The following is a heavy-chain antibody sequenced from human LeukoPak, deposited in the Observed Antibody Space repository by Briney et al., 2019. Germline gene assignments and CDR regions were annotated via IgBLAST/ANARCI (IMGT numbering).Heavy chain of an antibody. Sequence: GGSLRLSCAASGFTFGSYWMSWVRQAPGKGLEWVANIKQDGSEKYYVDSVKGRFTISRDNAKNSLYLQMNSLRAEDTAVYYCARAGRRDSYNTGDYWGQGTLVTVSS. V-gene: IGHV3-7*01. J-gene: IGHJ4*02. CDR3: ARAGRRDSYNTGDY. D-gene: IGHD5-24*01. CDR1: GFTFGSYW. CDR2: IKQDGSEK.